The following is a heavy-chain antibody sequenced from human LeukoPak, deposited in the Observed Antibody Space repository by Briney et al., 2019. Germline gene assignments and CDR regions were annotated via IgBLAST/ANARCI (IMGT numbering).Heavy chain of an antibody. J-gene: IGHJ6*02. CDR2: ISYDGSNK. Sequence: QSGGFLRLSCAASGFTLSSYGMHWVRQAPGKGLEWVAVISYDGSNKYYADSVKGRFTISRDNSKNTLYLQMNSLRAEDTAVYYCAKDTVGPDSSGVYGMDVWGQGTTVTVSS. D-gene: IGHD3-22*01. CDR1: GFTLSSYG. CDR3: AKDTVGPDSSGVYGMDV. V-gene: IGHV3-30*18.